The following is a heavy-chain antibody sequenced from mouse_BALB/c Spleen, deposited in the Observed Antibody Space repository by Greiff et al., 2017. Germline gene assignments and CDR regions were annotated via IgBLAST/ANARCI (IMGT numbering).Heavy chain of an antibody. J-gene: IGHJ3*01. D-gene: IGHD2-13*01. Sequence: DVMLVESGGGLVKPGGSLKLSCAASGFAFSSYDMSWVRQTPEKRLEWVAYISSGGGSTYYPDTVKGRFTISRDDAKNTLYLQMSSLKSEDTAMYYCAGHGGTVTGGLAYWGQGTLVTVSA. V-gene: IGHV5-12-1*01. CDR2: ISSGGGST. CDR3: AGHGGTVTGGLAY. CDR1: GFAFSSYD.